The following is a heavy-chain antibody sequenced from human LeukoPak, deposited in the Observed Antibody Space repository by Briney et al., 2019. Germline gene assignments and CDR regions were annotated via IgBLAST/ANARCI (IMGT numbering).Heavy chain of an antibody. CDR3: TGVSRSSWYDY. CDR2: IKSKTDGGTP. D-gene: IGHD6-13*01. Sequence: PGGSLRLSCAASGFTFSNAWMSWVRQAPGKGLEWVGRIKSKTDGGTPDYAAPVKGRFTISRDDSKNTLYLQMNSLKTEDTAVYYCTGVSRSSWYDYWGQRTLVTVSS. CDR1: GFTFSNAW. J-gene: IGHJ4*02. V-gene: IGHV3-15*01.